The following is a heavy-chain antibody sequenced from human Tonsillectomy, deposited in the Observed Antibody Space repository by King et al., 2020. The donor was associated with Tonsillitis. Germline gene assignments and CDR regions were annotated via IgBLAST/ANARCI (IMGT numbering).Heavy chain of an antibody. D-gene: IGHD2-15*01. Sequence: LQLQESGRGLVKPSQTLSLTCAVSCGPISSGGYSRSWIRPPPGKGLEWIGYIYYSGSTYYNPSLKSRVTISVDTSKNQFSLKLSSVTAADTAVYYCARGTPDFGYWGQGTQGTVSS. CDR3: ARGTPDFGY. J-gene: IGHJ4*02. V-gene: IGHV4-30-4*07. CDR1: CGPISSGGYS. CDR2: IYYSGST.